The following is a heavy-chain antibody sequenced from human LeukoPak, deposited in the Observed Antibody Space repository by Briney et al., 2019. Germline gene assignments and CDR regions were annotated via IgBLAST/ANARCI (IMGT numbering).Heavy chain of an antibody. V-gene: IGHV3-30-3*01. CDR3: ARDLHGYSYGYFDY. J-gene: IGHJ4*02. CDR1: GFTFSSYA. D-gene: IGHD5-18*01. Sequence: GGSLRLSCAASGFTFSSYAMHWVRQAPGKGLEWVAVISYDGSNNYYADSVKGRSTISRDNSENTLYLHMNSLRAEDTVLYYCARDLHGYSYGYFDYWGQGTLVTVSS. CDR2: ISYDGSNN.